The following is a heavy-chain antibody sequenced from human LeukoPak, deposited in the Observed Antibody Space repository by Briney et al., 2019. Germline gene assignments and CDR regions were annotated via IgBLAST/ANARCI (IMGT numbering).Heavy chain of an antibody. D-gene: IGHD6-19*01. CDR1: GFTFDDYG. CDR3: ARAHGFGYSSGWYYYYYMDV. V-gene: IGHV3-20*04. Sequence: GGSLRLSCAASGFTFDDYGMSWVRQAPGKGLEWVSGINWNGGSTGYADSVKGRFTISRDNAKNSLYLQMNSLRAEDTALYYCARAHGFGYSSGWYYYYYMDVWGKGTTVTVSS. CDR2: INWNGGST. J-gene: IGHJ6*03.